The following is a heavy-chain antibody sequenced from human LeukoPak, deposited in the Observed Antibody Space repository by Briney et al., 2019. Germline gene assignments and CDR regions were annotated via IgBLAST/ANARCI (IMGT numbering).Heavy chain of an antibody. CDR1: GGSFSGYY. J-gene: IGHJ4*02. CDR2: INHSGST. CDR3: ARRRSGSYYEYSD. D-gene: IGHD1-26*01. V-gene: IGHV4-34*01. Sequence: SETLSLTCAVYGGSFSGYYWSWIRQPPGKGLEWIGEINHSGSTNYNPSLKSRVTISVDTSKNQFSLKLSSVTAADTAVYHCARRRSGSYYEYSDWGQGTLVTVSS.